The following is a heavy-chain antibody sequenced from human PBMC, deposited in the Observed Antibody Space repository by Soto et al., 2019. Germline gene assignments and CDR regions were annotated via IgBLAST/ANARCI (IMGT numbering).Heavy chain of an antibody. J-gene: IGHJ6*02. CDR3: AKEHYSNDYYYYGMDV. D-gene: IGHD4-4*01. CDR1: GFTFDDYA. CDR2: ISWNRGRI. Sequence: EVQLVESGGDLVQPGRSLRLSCAASGFTFDDYAMHWVRQVPGKGLEWVSGISWNRGRIGYADSVKGRFTISRDNAKNSLYLQMNNLRTEDTALYYCAKEHYSNDYYYYGMDVWGQGTTVTVSS. V-gene: IGHV3-9*01.